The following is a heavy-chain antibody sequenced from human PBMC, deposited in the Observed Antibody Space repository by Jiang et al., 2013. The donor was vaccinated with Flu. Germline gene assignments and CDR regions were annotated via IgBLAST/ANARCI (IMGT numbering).Heavy chain of an antibody. CDR1: GFSLSDPTMG. D-gene: IGHD2-21*02. V-gene: IGHV2-26*01. Sequence: TLTCTVSGFSLSDPTMGVGWIRQPPGKALEFLAHYFSKAKKSYSTSLRRRLTVSKDTSKSQVVLTMTTMDRGGTATYYCARMRYECGGDCYWTFDYWGQGTLVTVST. CDR3: ARMRYECGGDCYWTFDY. CDR2: YFSKAKK. J-gene: IGHJ4*02.